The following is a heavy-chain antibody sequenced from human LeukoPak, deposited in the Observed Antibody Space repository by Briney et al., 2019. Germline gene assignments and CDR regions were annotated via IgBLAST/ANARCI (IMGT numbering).Heavy chain of an antibody. CDR1: GFTFSTYT. D-gene: IGHD3-10*01. CDR2: IYSGGTT. CDR3: ARDYRYMDV. J-gene: IGHJ6*03. Sequence: GRSLRLSCAASGFTFSTYTMNWVRQAPGKGLEWVSIIYSGGTTYYADSVKGRFIVSRDSSENTLYLQMNSLRVEDTAVYFCARDYRYMDVWGKGTTVTVSS. V-gene: IGHV3-66*02.